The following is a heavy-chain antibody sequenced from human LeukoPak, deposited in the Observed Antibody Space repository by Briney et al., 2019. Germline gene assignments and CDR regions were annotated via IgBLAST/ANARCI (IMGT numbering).Heavy chain of an antibody. CDR1: GGSISSYY. CDR2: IYYSGST. J-gene: IGHJ2*01. Sequence: KTSETLSLTCTVSGGSISSYYWSWIRQPPGKGLEWIGYIYYSGSTNYNPSLKSRVTISVDTSKNQFSLKLSSVTAADTAVYYCARHSDPKLSLYWYFDLWGRGTLVTVSS. D-gene: IGHD5/OR15-5a*01. CDR3: ARHSDPKLSLYWYFDL. V-gene: IGHV4-59*08.